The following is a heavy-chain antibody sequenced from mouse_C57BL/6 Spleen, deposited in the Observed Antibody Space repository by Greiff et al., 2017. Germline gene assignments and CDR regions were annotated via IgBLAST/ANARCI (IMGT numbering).Heavy chain of an antibody. CDR3: ASTTVVAVDY. CDR1: GYAFSSSW. Sequence: QVQLQQSGPELVKPGASVKISCKASGYAFSSSWMNWVKQRPGKGLEWIGRIYPGDGDTNYNGKFKGKATLTADKSSSTAYMQLSSLTSEDSAVYFCASTTVVAVDYWGQGTTLTVSS. D-gene: IGHD1-1*01. J-gene: IGHJ2*01. CDR2: IYPGDGDT. V-gene: IGHV1-82*01.